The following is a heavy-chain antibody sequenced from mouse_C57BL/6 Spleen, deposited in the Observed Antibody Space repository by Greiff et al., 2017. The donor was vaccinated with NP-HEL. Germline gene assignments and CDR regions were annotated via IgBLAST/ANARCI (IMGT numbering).Heavy chain of an antibody. CDR1: GFTFSDYG. D-gene: IGHD2-4*01. CDR2: ISSGSSTI. CDR3: ARDYDEDAMDY. Sequence: EVMLVESGGGLVKPGGSLKLSCAASGFTFSDYGMHWVRQAPEKGLEWVAYISSGSSTIYYADTVKGRFTISRDNAKNTLFLQMTSLRSEDTAMYYCARDYDEDAMDYWGQGTSVTVSS. V-gene: IGHV5-17*01. J-gene: IGHJ4*01.